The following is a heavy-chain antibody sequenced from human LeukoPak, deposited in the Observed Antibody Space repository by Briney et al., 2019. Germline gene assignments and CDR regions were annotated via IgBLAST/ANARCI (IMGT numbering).Heavy chain of an antibody. V-gene: IGHV3-11*01. J-gene: IGHJ4*02. CDR2: ITNSGYTM. Sequence: PGGSLRLSCAAAGFTFDNYFMGWVRQAPGKGLEWVSYITNSGYTMYYADSVRGRFTISKDNAKNSLYLHMSGLRAEDTAVYYCSRSRARIAAAVYYFDYWGQGTPVTVSS. CDR1: GFTFDNYF. CDR3: SRSRARIAAAVYYFDY. D-gene: IGHD6-13*01.